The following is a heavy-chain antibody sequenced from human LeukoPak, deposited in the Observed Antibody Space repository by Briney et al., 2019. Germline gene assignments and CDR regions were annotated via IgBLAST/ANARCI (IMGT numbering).Heavy chain of an antibody. Sequence: PGESLKISCKGSGYSFTSYWIGWVRQMPGKGLEWMGIIYPGDSDTRYSPSFQGQVTISADKSISTAYLQWSSLKASDTAMYYCARSTYYYGSGSYSYFDYWGQGTLVTVSS. D-gene: IGHD3-10*01. CDR2: IYPGDSDT. CDR1: GYSFTSYW. J-gene: IGHJ4*02. CDR3: ARSTYYYGSGSYSYFDY. V-gene: IGHV5-51*01.